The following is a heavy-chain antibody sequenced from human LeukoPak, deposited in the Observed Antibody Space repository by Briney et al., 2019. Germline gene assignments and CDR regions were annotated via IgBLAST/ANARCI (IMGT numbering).Heavy chain of an antibody. CDR2: ISAYNGNT. CDR3: ARGFRIQLWPMGDY. J-gene: IGHJ4*02. Sequence: ASVKVSCKASGGTFSSYAISWVRQAPGQGLEWMGWISAYNGNTNYAQKLQGRVTMTTDTSTSTAYMELRSLRSDDTAVYYCARGFRIQLWPMGDYWGQGTLVTVSS. V-gene: IGHV1-18*01. CDR1: GGTFSSYA. D-gene: IGHD5-18*01.